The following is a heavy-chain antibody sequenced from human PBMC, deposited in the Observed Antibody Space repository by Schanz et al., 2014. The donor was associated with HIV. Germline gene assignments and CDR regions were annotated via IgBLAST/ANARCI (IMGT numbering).Heavy chain of an antibody. CDR3: ARGGLLNWYFDL. V-gene: IGHV1-2*02. CDR1: GYTLTDQY. D-gene: IGHD3-16*01. Sequence: QVQLVQSGAEVKKPGASVKVSCKASGYTLTDQYIHWVRQAHGQGLEWMGWISPHNGGTNYAQNFLGRVTMTRDTSIATAYMELNRLQSDDTAVYYCARGGLLNWYFDLWGRGTLVTVSS. J-gene: IGHJ2*01. CDR2: ISPHNGGT.